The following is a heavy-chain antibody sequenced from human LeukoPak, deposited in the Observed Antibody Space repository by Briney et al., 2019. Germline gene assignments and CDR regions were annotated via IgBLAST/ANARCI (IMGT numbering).Heavy chain of an antibody. J-gene: IGHJ4*02. CDR3: ARDRWGRVLFDY. Sequence: GGSLRLSCAASGFTFSSYSMNWVRQAPGKGMEWVSYISSSSNTIYYTDSVKGRFTISRDNAKNSLYLQLNSLRDEDTAVYYCARDRWGRVLFDYWGQGTLVTVSS. CDR1: GFTFSSYS. D-gene: IGHD7-27*01. CDR2: ISSSSNTI. V-gene: IGHV3-48*02.